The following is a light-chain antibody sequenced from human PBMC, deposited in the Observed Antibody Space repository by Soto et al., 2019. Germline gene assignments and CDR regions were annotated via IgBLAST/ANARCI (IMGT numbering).Light chain of an antibody. Sequence: ESVLTQSPGTLSMYPGERATLSCRASQSVSSSYSARYQQKPGQAPRLLIYGASRRATGIPDRFSGSGSGTDFTLTISRLEPEDFAVYYCQQYGSSPFTFGPGTKVDIK. CDR3: QQYGSSPFT. V-gene: IGKV3-20*01. J-gene: IGKJ3*01. CDR2: GAS. CDR1: QSVSSSY.